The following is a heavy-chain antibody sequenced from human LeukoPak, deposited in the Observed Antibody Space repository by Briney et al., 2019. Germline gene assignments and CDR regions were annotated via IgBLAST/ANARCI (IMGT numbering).Heavy chain of an antibody. CDR1: GFTFSSYG. D-gene: IGHD2-2*01. J-gene: IGHJ4*02. CDR3: AKAKHHIVVVPAATTFDY. V-gene: IGHV3-30*18. Sequence: GRSLRLSCAASGFTFSSYGMPWVRQAPGKGLEWVAVISYDGSNKYYADSVKGRFTISRDNSKNTLYLQMNSLRAEDTAVYYCAKAKHHIVVVPAATTFDYWGQGTLVTVSS. CDR2: ISYDGSNK.